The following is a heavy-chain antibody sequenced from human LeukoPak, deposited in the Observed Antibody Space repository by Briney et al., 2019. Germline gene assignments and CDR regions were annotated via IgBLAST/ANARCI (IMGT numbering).Heavy chain of an antibody. CDR3: ARVRAGYYCDN. J-gene: IGHJ4*02. CDR2: ISYDESNK. Sequence: GRSLRLSCAASGFIFSSHGMHWGRQAPGKGLEWVAVISYDESNKYAGSVKGRFTFSRDNSKNTLYLQMNSPRAEDTAVYYCARVRAGYYCDNWGQGTLVTVSS. V-gene: IGHV3-30*03. CDR1: GFIFSSHG.